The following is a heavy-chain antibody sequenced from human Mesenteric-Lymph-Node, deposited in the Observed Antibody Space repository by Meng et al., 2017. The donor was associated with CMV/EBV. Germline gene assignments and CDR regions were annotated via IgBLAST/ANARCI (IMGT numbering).Heavy chain of an antibody. V-gene: IGHV3-30*02. CDR1: GFIFSDYG. CDR2: IRFDGTLK. D-gene: IGHD2-21*01. Sequence: GESLKISCAASGFIFSDYGIHWVRQAPGKGLEWVAFIRFDGTLKYFADSVKGRFTISRDNSKNTVYLQMNSLGAEDTAVYYCAKDIVVVGTDAFDTWGQGTMVTVSS. J-gene: IGHJ3*02. CDR3: AKDIVVVGTDAFDT.